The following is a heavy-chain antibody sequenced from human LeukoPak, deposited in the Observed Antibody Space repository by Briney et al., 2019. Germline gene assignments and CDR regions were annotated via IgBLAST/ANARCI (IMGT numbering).Heavy chain of an antibody. V-gene: IGHV4-34*01. J-gene: IGHJ4*02. Sequence: NSSETLSLTCAVYGGSFSGYYWSWIRQPPGKGLEWIGEINHSGSTNYNPSLKSRVTISVDTSKNQFSLELSSVTAAGTAVYYCARESMTTVVTGFDYWGQGTLVTVSS. CDR2: INHSGST. CDR1: GGSFSGYY. D-gene: IGHD4-23*01. CDR3: ARESMTTVVTGFDY.